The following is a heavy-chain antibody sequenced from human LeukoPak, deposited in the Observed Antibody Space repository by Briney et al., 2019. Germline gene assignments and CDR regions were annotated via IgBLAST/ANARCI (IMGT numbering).Heavy chain of an antibody. CDR3: ARRQVAVGYYAGVFDF. J-gene: IGHJ4*02. Sequence: GGSLRLSCAASEFTFSSYWMSWVRQVPGKGLEWVANIKQDGSEKYSVDSVKGRFTISRDNAKNSLYLQMNSLRVEDTAVYYCARRQVAVGYYAGVFDFWGQGTLVTVSS. V-gene: IGHV3-7*01. CDR2: IKQDGSEK. D-gene: IGHD3-22*01. CDR1: EFTFSSYW.